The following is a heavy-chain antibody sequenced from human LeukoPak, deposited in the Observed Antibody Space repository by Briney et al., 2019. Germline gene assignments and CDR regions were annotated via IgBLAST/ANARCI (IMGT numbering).Heavy chain of an antibody. D-gene: IGHD6-19*01. CDR1: GFIFSSFG. V-gene: IGHV3-30*18. CDR3: AKDRAQWLVGLFDY. CDR2: ISYDGSNK. Sequence: PGGSLRLSCVVSGFIFSSFGMHWVRQAPGKGLEWVALISYDGSNKYHADSVKGRFTISGDNSKNTLYLQMNSLRAEDTAVYYCAKDRAQWLVGLFDYWGQGTLVTVSS. J-gene: IGHJ4*02.